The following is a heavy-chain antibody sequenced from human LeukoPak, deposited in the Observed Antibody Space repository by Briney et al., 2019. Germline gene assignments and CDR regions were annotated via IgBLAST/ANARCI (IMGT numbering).Heavy chain of an antibody. CDR2: IYYSGST. CDR1: GGSISSSSYY. D-gene: IGHD6-13*01. J-gene: IGHJ4*02. V-gene: IGHV4-39*01. Sequence: PSETLSLTCTVSGGSISSSSYYWGWNRQPPGKGLEWIGSIYYSGSTYYNPSLKSRVTISVDTSKNQFSLKLSSVTAADTAVYYCARQQEPGIAAAGFAHWGQGTLVTVSS. CDR3: ARQQEPGIAAAGFAH.